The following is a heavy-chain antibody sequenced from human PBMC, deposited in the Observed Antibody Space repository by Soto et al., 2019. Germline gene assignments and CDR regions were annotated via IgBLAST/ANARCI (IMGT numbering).Heavy chain of an antibody. Sequence: HVVLVQSGADVKKPGASVTISCKASGYTFTDYALHWVRQAPGQRLEWMGWMNAGVGNTLYSQKFQGRITITRDTSASTAYMELNSLKSEVTAIYYCARDTGYTFGSLNYWGPGTLVTVSS. D-gene: IGHD5-18*01. V-gene: IGHV1-3*01. CDR1: GYTFTDYA. J-gene: IGHJ4*02. CDR3: ARDTGYTFGSLNY. CDR2: MNAGVGNT.